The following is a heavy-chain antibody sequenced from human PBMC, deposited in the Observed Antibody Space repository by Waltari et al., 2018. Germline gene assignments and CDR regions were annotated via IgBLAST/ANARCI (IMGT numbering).Heavy chain of an antibody. V-gene: IGHV1-69*01. D-gene: IGHD3-10*01. CDR3: AFDGSGSEDYLDF. Sequence: VQLVQSGAEVKKTGSSVQVSCKVYGGSFNNSGISWVRQAPGQGLEWMGGVIPVLGAANYAQKFQGRFIISADESSGTVYMELSSLRSGDTDIYYCAFDGSGSEDYLDFWGQGTLVTVSS. CDR2: VIPVLGAA. J-gene: IGHJ4*02. CDR1: GGSFNNSG.